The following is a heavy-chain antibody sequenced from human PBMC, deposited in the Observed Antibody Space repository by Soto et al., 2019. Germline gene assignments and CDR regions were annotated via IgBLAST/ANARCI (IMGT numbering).Heavy chain of an antibody. Sequence: QVQLVQSGAVVKKPGSSVTVSCKASGGMFSDYTISWVRQAPGQGLEWMGGIIPIFGGPHYAQKFQGRVTITADKPRRSVYLERRGLTSEATAVYYWAKKGGGASIDFWRANWFDPWGQGTLVTVSS. J-gene: IGHJ5*02. V-gene: IGHV1-69*06. D-gene: IGHD3-3*01. CDR1: GGMFSDYT. CDR2: IIPIFGGP. CDR3: AKKGGGASIDFWRANWFDP.